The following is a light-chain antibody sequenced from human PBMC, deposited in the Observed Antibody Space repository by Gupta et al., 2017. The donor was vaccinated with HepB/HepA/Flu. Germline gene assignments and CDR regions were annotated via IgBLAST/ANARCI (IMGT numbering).Light chain of an antibody. J-gene: IGLJ2*01. Sequence: SYVLTQPPSVSVAPGNTARITCGGNNIGSKSVHWYQQKPGQAPGLVIYYDSDRPSGIPERCSGSNSGNTATLTISRVEAADEADYYCQVWDSSSDHPGVVFGGGTKLTVL. CDR1: NIGSKS. CDR3: QVWDSSSDHPGVV. CDR2: YDS. V-gene: IGLV3-21*04.